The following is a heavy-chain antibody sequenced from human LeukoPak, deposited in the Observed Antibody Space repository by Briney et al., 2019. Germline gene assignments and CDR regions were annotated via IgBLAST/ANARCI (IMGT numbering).Heavy chain of an antibody. CDR3: ARHFPAPKPDAGRYFDY. V-gene: IGHV4-39*01. Sequence: SETLSLTCTVSGGSISSSSYYWGWIRQPPGKGLEWIGSIYYSGSTYYNPSLKSRVTISVDTSKNQFSLKLSSVTAADTAVYYCARHFPAPKPDAGRYFDYWGQGTLVTVSS. D-gene: IGHD6-13*01. J-gene: IGHJ4*02. CDR2: IYYSGST. CDR1: GGSISSSSYY.